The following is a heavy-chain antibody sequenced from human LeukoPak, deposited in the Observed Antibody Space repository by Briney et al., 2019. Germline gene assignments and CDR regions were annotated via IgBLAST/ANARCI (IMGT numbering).Heavy chain of an antibody. CDR2: IYYSGGT. V-gene: IGHV4-30-4*01. Sequence: PSQTLSLTCTVSGGSISNGDYYWSWIRQPPGKGLEWIGYIYYSGGTFYNPSLKSRVTISVDTSKNQFSLNLSSVTAADTAVYYCAGRGPYNYGLGSSDYWGQGTLVTVSS. D-gene: IGHD3-10*01. J-gene: IGHJ4*02. CDR3: AGRGPYNYGLGSSDY. CDR1: GGSISNGDYY.